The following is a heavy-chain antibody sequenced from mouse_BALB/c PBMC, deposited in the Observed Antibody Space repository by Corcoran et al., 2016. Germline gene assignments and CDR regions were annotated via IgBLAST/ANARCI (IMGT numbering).Heavy chain of an antibody. CDR3: ARDYDYAMDY. V-gene: IGHV14-3*02. D-gene: IGHD2-4*01. J-gene: IGHJ4*01. Sequence: EVQLQHSGAELVKPGASVKLSCTASDFNINDTYMHWGKQRPEQGLEWIGRIDPANGNTKYDPKFQGKATITADTSSNTAYLQLISLTSEDTAVYYCARDYDYAMDYWGQGTSVTVSS. CDR1: DFNINDTY. CDR2: IDPANGNT.